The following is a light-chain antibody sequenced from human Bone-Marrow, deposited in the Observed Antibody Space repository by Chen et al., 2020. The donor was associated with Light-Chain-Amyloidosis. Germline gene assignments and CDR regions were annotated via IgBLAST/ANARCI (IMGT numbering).Light chain of an antibody. CDR3: AAWDDSRSGFYV. CDR2: RND. Sequence: QSVLTQPPSASGTPGQRVTISCSGCNTNIGSNFVYWYQQLPGTAPKLFIYRNDQRPSGVPDRFSGSKSGTSASLAISGLRSEDEADYYCAAWDDSRSGFYVFGTGTKVTVL. J-gene: IGLJ1*01. V-gene: IGLV1-47*01. CDR1: NTNIGSNF.